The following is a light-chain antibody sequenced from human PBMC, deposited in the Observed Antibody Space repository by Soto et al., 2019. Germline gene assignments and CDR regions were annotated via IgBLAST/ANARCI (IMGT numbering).Light chain of an antibody. Sequence: EIVLTHSPGTLSLSPGERATLSCRASQSVKNNYLAWYQHKPVQAPRFLMYDASSRATGIPDRFTGSGSGTDFTLTISRLESQDFAVYYCQQYGTTPLTFGGGTRWTS. J-gene: IGKJ4*01. CDR3: QQYGTTPLT. V-gene: IGKV3-20*01. CDR1: QSVKNNY. CDR2: DAS.